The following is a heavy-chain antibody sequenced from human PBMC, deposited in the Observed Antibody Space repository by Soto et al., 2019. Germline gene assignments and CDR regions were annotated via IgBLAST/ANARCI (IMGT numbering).Heavy chain of an antibody. CDR3: ARDLGGYCSSTSCPGISDY. D-gene: IGHD2-2*01. Sequence: VSCNASGYTFTSYGISWVRHAPGQGLEWMGWISAYNGNTNYAQKLQGRVTMTTDTSTSTAYMELRSLRSDDTAVYYCARDLGGYCSSTSCPGISDYWGQGTLVTVSS. J-gene: IGHJ4*02. CDR2: ISAYNGNT. CDR1: GYTFTSYG. V-gene: IGHV1-18*04.